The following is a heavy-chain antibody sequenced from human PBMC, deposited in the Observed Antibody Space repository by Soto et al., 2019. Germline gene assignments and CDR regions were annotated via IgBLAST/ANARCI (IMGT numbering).Heavy chain of an antibody. V-gene: IGHV3-30*18. CDR3: ANDYYDSSGYYVSSYFDY. J-gene: IGHJ4*02. CDR2: ISYDGSNK. D-gene: IGHD3-22*01. CDR1: GFTFSSYG. Sequence: PGGSLRLSCAASGFTFSSYGMHWVRQAPGKGLEWVAVISYDGSNKYYADSVKGRFTIPRDNSKNTLYLQMNSLRAEDTAVYYCANDYYDSSGYYVSSYFDYWGQGTLVTVSS.